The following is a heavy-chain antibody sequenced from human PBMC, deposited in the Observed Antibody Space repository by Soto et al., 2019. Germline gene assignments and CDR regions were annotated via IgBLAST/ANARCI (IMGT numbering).Heavy chain of an antibody. CDR1: GGTFSSYT. V-gene: IGHV1-69*02. CDR3: ASENCGGDWCRGMDV. Sequence: QVQLVQSGAEVKKPGSSVKVSCKASGGTFSSYTISWVRQAPGQGLEWMGRIIPILGIANYAQKFQGRVTITADKSTSTAYMELSSLRSEDTAVYYCASENCGGDWCRGMDVWGQGTTVTVSS. CDR2: IIPILGIA. J-gene: IGHJ6*02. D-gene: IGHD2-21*02.